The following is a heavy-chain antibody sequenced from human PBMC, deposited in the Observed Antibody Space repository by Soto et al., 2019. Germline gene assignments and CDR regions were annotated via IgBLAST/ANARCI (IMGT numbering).Heavy chain of an antibody. V-gene: IGHV3-30*18. D-gene: IGHD3-10*01. J-gene: IGHJ6*02. Sequence: GGSLRLSCAASGFTFINYGMHCCRQSPGKGLEWVTFISYDGRKIYYADSVKGRFTISRDNSKNTLYLQMNSLRGEDTAVFHCAKAGGAGYYYGMDVWGQGTTVTVSS. CDR3: AKAGGAGYYYGMDV. CDR1: GFTFINYG. CDR2: ISYDGRKI.